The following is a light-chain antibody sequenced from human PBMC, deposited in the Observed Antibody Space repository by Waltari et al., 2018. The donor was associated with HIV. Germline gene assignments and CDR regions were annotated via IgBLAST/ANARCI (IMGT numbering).Light chain of an antibody. Sequence: DIQMTQSPSTLSASVGDRVTLTCRASQSISSWLAWYQQKPGKAPKLLIYKASSLESGVPSRFSGSGSGTEFTLTISSLQPDDFVIYYCQQYNSYPYTFGQGTKLEIK. V-gene: IGKV1-5*03. CDR3: QQYNSYPYT. CDR2: KAS. CDR1: QSISSW. J-gene: IGKJ2*01.